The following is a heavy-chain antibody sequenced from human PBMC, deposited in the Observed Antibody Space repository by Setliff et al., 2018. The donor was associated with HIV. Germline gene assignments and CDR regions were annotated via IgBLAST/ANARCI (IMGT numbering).Heavy chain of an antibody. J-gene: IGHJ5*02. V-gene: IGHV4-34*01. CDR3: ARVSLAARTAWFDP. Sequence: SETLSLTCAIYGGSFAGYYWSWIRQPPGKGLEWIGQISHTGSTNYNPSLKRRVTISLDTSKNQFSLKLGSVTAADTAVYYCARVSLAARTAWFDPWGQGTLVTVSS. CDR1: GGSFAGYY. CDR2: ISHTGST. D-gene: IGHD6-6*01.